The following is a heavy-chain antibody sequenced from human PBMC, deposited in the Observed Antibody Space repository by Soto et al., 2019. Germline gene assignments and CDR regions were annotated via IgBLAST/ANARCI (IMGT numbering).Heavy chain of an antibody. D-gene: IGHD6-13*01. Sequence: GGSLRLSCAASGFTFSSYAMSWVRQAPGKGLEWVSAISGSGGSTYYADSVKGRFTISRDNSKNTLYLQMNSLRAEDTAVYYRANTAAGFGYYFEYWGQGTLVTVSS. J-gene: IGHJ4*02. CDR1: GFTFSSYA. V-gene: IGHV3-23*01. CDR2: ISGSGGST. CDR3: ANTAAGFGYYFEY.